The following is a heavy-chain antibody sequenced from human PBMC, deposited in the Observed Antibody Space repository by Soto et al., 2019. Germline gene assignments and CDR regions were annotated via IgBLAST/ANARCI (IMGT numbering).Heavy chain of an antibody. CDR3: ARVPSH. Sequence: SETLSLTCTVSGGSLSPNYWSWIRQPPGKGLEWIGYIYYGGTTTNNPSLNSRVAISIDTSKNQFSLKLSSVTAADTAVYYCARVPSHWGQGTLVTVSS. CDR1: GGSLSPNY. J-gene: IGHJ4*02. V-gene: IGHV4-59*12. CDR2: IYYGGTT.